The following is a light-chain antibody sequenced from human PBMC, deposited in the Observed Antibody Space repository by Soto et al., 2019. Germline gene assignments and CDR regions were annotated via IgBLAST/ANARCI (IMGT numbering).Light chain of an antibody. CDR3: QQRAPWPPLS. Sequence: ETVLTQSPATLSVSPGERATLSCRTSQNVDRNLVWYQQKSGQPPRLLIYDASVSATGIPPRFSGSGSGTDFTLTIENLVPEDSAIYYCQQRAPWPPLSFGGGTKVEI. CDR2: DAS. V-gene: IGKV3-11*01. CDR1: QNVDRN. J-gene: IGKJ4*01.